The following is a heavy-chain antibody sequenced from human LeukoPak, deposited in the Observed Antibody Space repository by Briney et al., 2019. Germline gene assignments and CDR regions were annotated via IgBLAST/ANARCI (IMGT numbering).Heavy chain of an antibody. CDR3: ARGPHSTIFGVVIPYYYMDV. J-gene: IGHJ6*03. V-gene: IGHV3-48*04. CDR2: ISSSSSTI. D-gene: IGHD3-3*01. Sequence: PGGSLRLSCAASGFTFSSYSMNWVRQAPGKGLEWVSYISSSSSTIYYADSVKGRFTISRDNAKNSLYLQMNSLRAEDTAVYYCARGPHSTIFGVVIPYYYMDVWGKGTTVTVSS. CDR1: GFTFSSYS.